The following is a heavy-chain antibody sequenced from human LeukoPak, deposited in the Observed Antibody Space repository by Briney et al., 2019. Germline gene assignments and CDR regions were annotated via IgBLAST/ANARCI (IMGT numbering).Heavy chain of an antibody. CDR3: AKCCGGDFI. J-gene: IGHJ1*01. CDR1: GFTFSSYE. D-gene: IGHD2-21*02. V-gene: IGHV3-48*03. CDR2: ISSSGSTI. Sequence: GGSLRLSCAASGFTFSSYEMNWVRQAPGKGLDRVSYISSSGSTIYYADSVKGRFTISRDNAKNSLYLQMNSLRAEDTAVYDCAKCCGGDFIWGQGTLVTVSS.